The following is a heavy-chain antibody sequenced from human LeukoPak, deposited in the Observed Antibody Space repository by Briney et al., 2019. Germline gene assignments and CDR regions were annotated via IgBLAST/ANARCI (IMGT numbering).Heavy chain of an antibody. CDR3: AKDARGYSSGWYFFN. D-gene: IGHD6-19*01. V-gene: IGHV3-48*01. CDR1: GFTFSSYS. J-gene: IGHJ4*02. CDR2: ISSSSSTI. Sequence: GGSLRLSCAASGFTFSSYSMNWVRQAPGKGLEWVSYISSSSSTIYYADSVKGRFTISRDNSKNTLYLQMNSLRAEDTAVYYCAKDARGYSSGWYFFNWGQGTLVTVSS.